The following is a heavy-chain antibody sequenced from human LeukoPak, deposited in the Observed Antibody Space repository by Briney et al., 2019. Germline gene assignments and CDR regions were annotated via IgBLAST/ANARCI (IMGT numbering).Heavy chain of an antibody. V-gene: IGHV3-21*01. CDR1: GFTFSSYS. CDR2: ISSSSSYI. J-gene: IGHJ6*02. CDR3: ARDGPQSAAGTYYGMDV. Sequence: AGGSLRLSCAASGFTFSSYSMNWVRQAPGKGLEWVSSISSSSSYIYYADSVKGRFTISRDNSKNTLYLQMNSLRAEDTAVNYCARDGPQSAAGTYYGMDVWGQGTTVTVSS. D-gene: IGHD6-13*01.